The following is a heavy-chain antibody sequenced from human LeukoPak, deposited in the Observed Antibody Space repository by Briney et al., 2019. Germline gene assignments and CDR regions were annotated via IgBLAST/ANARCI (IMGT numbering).Heavy chain of an antibody. V-gene: IGHV3-33*08. CDR1: GFTFSTYG. CDR3: ARDWKTNSFDY. CDR2: IYYDGSNI. Sequence: GGSLRLSCAASGFTFSTYGMHWVRQAPGKGLEWVAFIYYDGSNIYYADYVKGRFTISRDISKNTLYLQMDSLRAEDTAIYYCARDWKTNSFDYWGQGTLVTVSS. D-gene: IGHD1-1*01. J-gene: IGHJ4*02.